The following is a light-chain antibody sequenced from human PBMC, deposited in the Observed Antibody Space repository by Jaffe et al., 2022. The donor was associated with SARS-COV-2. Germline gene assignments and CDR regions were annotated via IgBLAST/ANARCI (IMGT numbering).Light chain of an antibody. Sequence: SYELTQPPSVSVSPGQTARITCSGDALPKQYGHWYQQRPGQPPKVVIYRDSERPSGIPERFSGSSSGTTVTLTISGVQAEDEADYYCQSADNSGTYVVFGGGTKLTVL. CDR3: QSADNSGTYVV. CDR1: ALPKQY. CDR2: RDS. J-gene: IGLJ3*02. V-gene: IGLV3-25*03.